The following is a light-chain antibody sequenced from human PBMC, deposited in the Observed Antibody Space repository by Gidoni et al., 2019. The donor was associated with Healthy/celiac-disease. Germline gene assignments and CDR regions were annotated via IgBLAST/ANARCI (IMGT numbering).Light chain of an antibody. CDR3: QQYNNWPGT. V-gene: IGKV3-15*01. Sequence: IVMTQSPATLSVSPGERATLSCRASQSVSSNVAWYQQKPGQAPRLLIYGASTRATGIPARFSGSGSGTEFTLTISSLQSEDFAVYYCQQYNNWPGTFXQXTKVEIK. CDR2: GAS. CDR1: QSVSSN. J-gene: IGKJ1*01.